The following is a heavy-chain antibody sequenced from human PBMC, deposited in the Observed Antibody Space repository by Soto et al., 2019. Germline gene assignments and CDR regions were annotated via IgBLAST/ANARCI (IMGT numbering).Heavy chain of an antibody. Sequence: QVQLVESGGGVVQHGKSRRLSCAASGFIFSSHAMHWVRQAPGRGLEWVALIWFDATNKYYADSVKGRFTISRDNSKNTLYLQMNSLRAEDTAVYYCARESYDAFDIWGQGAMVTVSS. J-gene: IGHJ3*02. V-gene: IGHV3-33*01. CDR2: IWFDATNK. D-gene: IGHD3-10*01. CDR1: GFIFSSHA. CDR3: ARESYDAFDI.